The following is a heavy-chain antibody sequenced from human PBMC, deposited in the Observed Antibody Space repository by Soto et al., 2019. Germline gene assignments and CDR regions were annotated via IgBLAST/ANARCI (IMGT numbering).Heavy chain of an antibody. V-gene: IGHV1-3*01. CDR1: GYMFTTSE. D-gene: IGHD6-13*01. J-gene: IGHJ4*02. Sequence: ASVKVSCKASGYMFTTSEMHLVRQAPGHRLEWLGWINAGNGETRYPQEFQDRVTITMDTSASTTYMELSSLRSEDTSVYYCARDYRSSWDYWGQGTQVTVSS. CDR2: INAGNGET. CDR3: ARDYRSSWDY.